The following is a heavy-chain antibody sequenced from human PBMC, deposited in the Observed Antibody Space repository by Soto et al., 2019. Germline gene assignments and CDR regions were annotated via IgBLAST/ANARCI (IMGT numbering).Heavy chain of an antibody. CDR1: GFTFSSYP. CDR3: ARGFSAGKGSPPDF. D-gene: IGHD6-13*01. J-gene: IGHJ4*02. V-gene: IGHV3-30-3*01. Sequence: QVQLVESGGGVVQPGRSLRLSCAASGFTFSSYPLHWVRQAPGKGLEWVAFISYDDTKKYNTESVKGRFTISRDNSKNTLYLQMSSLRAEDTAVYYCARGFSAGKGSPPDFWGQGSLVTVSS. CDR2: ISYDDTKK.